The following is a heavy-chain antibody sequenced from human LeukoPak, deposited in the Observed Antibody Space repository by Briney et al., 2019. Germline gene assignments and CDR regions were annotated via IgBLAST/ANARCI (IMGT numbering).Heavy chain of an antibody. D-gene: IGHD5-12*01. J-gene: IGHJ4*02. V-gene: IGHV4-39*01. Sequence: SETLSLTCTVSGGSISSSSYYWGWIRQPPGKRLEWIGSFYYSGTTYYTPSLKSRITISVDTSKNQFSLKLSSVTAADTSVYYCARTFSGYSGLPRRASPYYFDYWGQGTLVTVSS. CDR1: GGSISSSSYY. CDR2: FYYSGTT. CDR3: ARTFSGYSGLPRRASPYYFDY.